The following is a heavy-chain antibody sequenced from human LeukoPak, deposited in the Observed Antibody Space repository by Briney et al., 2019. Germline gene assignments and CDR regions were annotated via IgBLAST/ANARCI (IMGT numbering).Heavy chain of an antibody. CDR1: GGSFSGYY. Sequence: SETLSLTCAVYGGSFSGYYWNWIRQPPGKGLEWIGEINHSGSTNYNPSLKSRVTISVDTSKNQFSLKLTSVTAADTAVYYCARAPEYGLYYFDYWGQGTLVTVSS. J-gene: IGHJ4*02. CDR2: INHSGST. V-gene: IGHV4-34*01. D-gene: IGHD1-14*01. CDR3: ARAPEYGLYYFDY.